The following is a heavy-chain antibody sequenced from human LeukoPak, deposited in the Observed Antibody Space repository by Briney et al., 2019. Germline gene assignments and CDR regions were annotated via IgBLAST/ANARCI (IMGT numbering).Heavy chain of an antibody. V-gene: IGHV3-66*01. CDR1: GFTFSTYW. CDR2: NSGGDT. D-gene: IGHD5-24*01. CDR3: ARGDGYMIRD. Sequence: GGSLRLSCAASGFTFSTYWMHWVRQAPGKGLEWVSVNSGGDTYSADSVKGRFTISRDNSKNTLYLQMNSLRVEDTAVYYCARGDGYMIRDWGQGTLVTVSS. J-gene: IGHJ4*02.